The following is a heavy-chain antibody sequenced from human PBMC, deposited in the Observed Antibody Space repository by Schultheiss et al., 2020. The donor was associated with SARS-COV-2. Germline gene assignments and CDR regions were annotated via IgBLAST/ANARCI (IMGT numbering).Heavy chain of an antibody. CDR1: GYTFTGYY. D-gene: IGHD4-23*01. CDR3: ARYDYGGHFDY. V-gene: IGHV1-2*02. CDR2: INAGNGNT. Sequence: GESLKISCKASGYTFTGYYMHWVRQAPGQGLEWMGWINAGNGNTKYSQKFQGRVTMTRDTSISTAYMELSRLRSDDTAVYYCARYDYGGHFDYWGQGTLVTVSS. J-gene: IGHJ4*02.